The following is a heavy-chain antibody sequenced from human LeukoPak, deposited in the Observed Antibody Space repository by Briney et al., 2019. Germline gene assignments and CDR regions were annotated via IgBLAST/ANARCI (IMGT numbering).Heavy chain of an antibody. V-gene: IGHV3-23*01. D-gene: IGHD3-22*01. CDR3: AKPGYGTSGWFDS. CDR1: GFTFSSYA. Sequence: GGSLRLSCAASGFTFSSYAMSWVRQAPGKGLEWVSDISRSSGRIKYADSVKGRFTISRDNSKNTLFLQMNSLRVDDTAVYYCAKPGYGTSGWFDSWGQGTLVTVSS. CDR2: ISRSSGRI. J-gene: IGHJ5*01.